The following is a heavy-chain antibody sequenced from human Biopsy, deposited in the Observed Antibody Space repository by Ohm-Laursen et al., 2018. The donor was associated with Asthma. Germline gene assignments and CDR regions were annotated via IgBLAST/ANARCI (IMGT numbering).Heavy chain of an antibody. CDR3: ARTYYDFLTGQVKDVFGV. J-gene: IGHJ3*01. Sequence: VSVKVSCKASGYNFISFAIHWVRQAPGQRLEWMGWINAGNGSTKYSQKFQGRVSITRDTSARTAYMDLSSLRSEDTATYYCARTYYDFLTGQVKDVFGVWGQGTMVTVSS. D-gene: IGHD3-9*01. CDR2: INAGNGST. CDR1: GYNFISFA. V-gene: IGHV1-3*01.